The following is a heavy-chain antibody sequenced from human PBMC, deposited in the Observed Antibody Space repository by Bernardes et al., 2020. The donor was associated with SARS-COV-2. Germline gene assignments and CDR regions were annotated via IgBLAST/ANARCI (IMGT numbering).Heavy chain of an antibody. CDR3: ARDSIAVAGTGHYYYGMDV. J-gene: IGHJ6*02. D-gene: IGHD6-19*01. Sequence: GGSLRLSCAASGFTFSDYYMSWIRQAPGKGLEWVSYISSSGSTIYYADSVKGRFTISRDNAKNSLYLQMNSLRAEDTAVYYCARDSIAVAGTGHYYYGMDVWGQGTTVTVSS. V-gene: IGHV3-11*01. CDR1: GFTFSDYY. CDR2: ISSSGSTI.